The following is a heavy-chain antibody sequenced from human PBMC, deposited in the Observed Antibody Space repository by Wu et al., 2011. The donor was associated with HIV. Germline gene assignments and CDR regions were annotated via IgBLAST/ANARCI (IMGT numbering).Heavy chain of an antibody. CDR3: ARDHDTYYYDSSGSFDYCYAMDV. V-gene: IGHV1-69*05. Sequence: QVQLVQSGAEVKKPGSSVKVSCQASGGTFKTYAISWVRQAPGQGLEWMGGVIPLLGTPNYAQKFQDRVTITTDESTNTAHMELSSLKSEDTAVYYCARDHDTYYYDSSGSFDYCYAMDVWGQGTDGHRLL. CDR2: VIPLLGTP. D-gene: IGHD3-22*01. J-gene: IGHJ6*02. CDR1: GGTFKTYA.